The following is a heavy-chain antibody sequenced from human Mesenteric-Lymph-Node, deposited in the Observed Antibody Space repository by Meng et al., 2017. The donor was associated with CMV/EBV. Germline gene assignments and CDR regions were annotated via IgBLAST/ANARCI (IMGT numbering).Heavy chain of an antibody. V-gene: IGHV4-34*01. CDR1: GGSLSGFY. Sequence: GSLRLSCAVSGGSLSGFYWSWIRQSPGKGLEWIGEINHSGSAKYTPSLKSRVTISVDTSKNQFSLKLSSVTAADTAVYYCARDHSSSWYNWFDPWGQGTLVTVSS. J-gene: IGHJ5*02. D-gene: IGHD6-13*01. CDR3: ARDHSSSWYNWFDP. CDR2: INHSGSA.